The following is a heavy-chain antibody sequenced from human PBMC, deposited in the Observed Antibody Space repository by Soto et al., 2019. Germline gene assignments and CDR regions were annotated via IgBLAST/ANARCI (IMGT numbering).Heavy chain of an antibody. J-gene: IGHJ6*02. CDR2: ISSSSSTI. V-gene: IGHV3-48*01. CDR1: GFTFSSYS. Sequence: PGGSLRLSCAASGFTFSSYSMNWVRQAPGKGLEWVSYISSSSSTIYYADSVKGRFTISRDNAKNSLYLQMNSLRAEDTAVYYCASPYSSSSAPNYYYYGMDVWGQGTTVTVSS. D-gene: IGHD6-6*01. CDR3: ASPYSSSSAPNYYYYGMDV.